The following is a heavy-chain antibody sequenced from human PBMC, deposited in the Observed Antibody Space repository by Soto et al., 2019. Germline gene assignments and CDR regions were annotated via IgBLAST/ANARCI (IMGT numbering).Heavy chain of an antibody. D-gene: IGHD3-3*01. Sequence: GGSLRLSCTASGFTFITYEMNWVRQAPGKGLEWVSYISSGATAIYQADSVTGRFTISRDNAKSTLYLPMNGLRNEDTGFYYCARAFYDSTAFDIWGQGTMVTVST. CDR1: GFTFITYE. V-gene: IGHV3-48*03. CDR3: ARAFYDSTAFDI. J-gene: IGHJ3*02. CDR2: ISSGATAI.